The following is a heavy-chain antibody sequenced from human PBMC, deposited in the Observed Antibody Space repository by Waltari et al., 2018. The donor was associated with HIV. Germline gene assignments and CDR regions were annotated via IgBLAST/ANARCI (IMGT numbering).Heavy chain of an antibody. J-gene: IGHJ4*02. CDR1: GFPFSSYW. V-gene: IGHV3-74*03. Sequence: EVQLVESGGGLVQPGGSLRLSCEASGFPFSSYWMHWVRQAQGKGLEWVSRINTDGRTITYADAVKGRLTITRDNANNTLYQEMNSLRPEDTGIYYCARECLRVCFSSGWEEVAHRGQGTLVTVSS. CDR3: ARECLRVCFSSGWEEVAH. CDR2: INTDGRTI. D-gene: IGHD6-19*01.